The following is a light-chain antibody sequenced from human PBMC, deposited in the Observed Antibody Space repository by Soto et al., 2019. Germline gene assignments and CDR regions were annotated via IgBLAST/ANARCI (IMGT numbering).Light chain of an antibody. Sequence: EIVMTQSPATLSVSLGARATLSCRASQYVSSNLAWYQQKPGQPPRLLIYGASTRATGIPARFSGSGSGTEFTLTISSLQSEDFAIYYCHQYNNWNTFGQGTKLEIK. CDR2: GAS. CDR3: HQYNNWNT. CDR1: QYVSSN. J-gene: IGKJ2*01. V-gene: IGKV3-15*01.